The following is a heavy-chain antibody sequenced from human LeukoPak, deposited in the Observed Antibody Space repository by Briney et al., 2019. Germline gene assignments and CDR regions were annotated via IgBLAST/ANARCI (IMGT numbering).Heavy chain of an antibody. J-gene: IGHJ6*02. CDR1: GFTFSSYA. V-gene: IGHV3-23*01. D-gene: IGHD6-19*01. CDR3: AKDHSAVAGYYGMDV. Sequence: GGSLRLSCAASGFTFSSYAMSWVRQTPGKGLEWVSAISGSGGSTYYADSVKGRFTISRDNSKNTLYLQMNSLRAEDTAVYYCAKDHSAVAGYYGMDVWGQGTTVTVSS. CDR2: ISGSGGST.